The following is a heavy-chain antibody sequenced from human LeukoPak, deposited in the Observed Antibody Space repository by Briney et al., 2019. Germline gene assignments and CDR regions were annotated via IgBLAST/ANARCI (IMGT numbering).Heavy chain of an antibody. CDR2: INHSGST. CDR3: ARGGNVWGSYRYNY. D-gene: IGHD3-16*02. CDR1: GGSFSGYY. Sequence: SETLSLTCAVYGGSFSGYYWSWIRQPPGKGLEWIGEINHSGSTNYNPSLKSRVTISVDTSKNQFSLKLSSVTAADTAVYYCARGGNVWGSYRYNYWGQGALVTVSS. J-gene: IGHJ4*02. V-gene: IGHV4-34*01.